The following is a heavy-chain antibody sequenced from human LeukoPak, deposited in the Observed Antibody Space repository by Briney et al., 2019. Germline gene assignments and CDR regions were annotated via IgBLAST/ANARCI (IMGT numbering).Heavy chain of an antibody. CDR3: GEGIYDFWSGYYRN. D-gene: IGHD3-3*01. J-gene: IGHJ4*02. CDR2: IYYSGST. CDR1: GGSISSSSYY. Sequence: SETLSLTCTVSGGSISSSSYYWGWIRQPPGEGLEWIGSIYYSGSTYYNPSLKSRVTISVDTSKNQFSLKLSSVTAADTAVYYCGEGIYDFWSGYYRNWGQGTLVTVSS. V-gene: IGHV4-39*01.